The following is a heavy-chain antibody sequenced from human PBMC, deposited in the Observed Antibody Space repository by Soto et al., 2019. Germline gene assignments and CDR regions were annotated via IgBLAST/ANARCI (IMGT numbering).Heavy chain of an antibody. D-gene: IGHD3-10*02. V-gene: IGHV4-30-4*08. Sequence: SETLSLAYTVCGGCVRSCEDDGSWIRHAPGKGLEWIGYIYYSGNTYYNPSLKRRLIISIDTSKNQFSLKVGSVTDADTAVYYCACSSLYGMDVWGSGTPVTVSS. CDR2: IYYSGNT. CDR3: ACSSLYGMDV. J-gene: IGHJ6*04. CDR1: GGCVRSCEDD.